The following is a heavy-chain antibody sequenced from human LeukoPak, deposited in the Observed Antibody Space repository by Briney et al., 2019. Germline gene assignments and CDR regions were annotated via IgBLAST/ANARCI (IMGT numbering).Heavy chain of an antibody. D-gene: IGHD6-13*01. CDR1: GGSFSGYY. J-gene: IGHJ4*02. V-gene: IGHV4-34*01. Sequence: SETLSLTCAVYGGSFSGYYWSWIRQPPGKGLEWIGEINHSGSTNYNPSLKSRVTISVDTSKNQFSLKLSSVTAADTAVYYCARVRAAAIPYYFDSWGQGTLVTVSS. CDR2: INHSGST. CDR3: ARVRAAAIPYYFDS.